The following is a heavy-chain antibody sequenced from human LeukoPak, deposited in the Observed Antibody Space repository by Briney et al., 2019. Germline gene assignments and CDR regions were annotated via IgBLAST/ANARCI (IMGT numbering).Heavy chain of an antibody. J-gene: IGHJ5*02. V-gene: IGHV4-34*01. D-gene: IGHD6-13*01. CDR3: ARGIQGKQLEGGNNTCSDP. CDR1: GGSFSGYY. Sequence: SETLSLTCAVYGGSFSGYYWSWIRQPPGKGLEWIGEINHSGSTNYNPSLKSRVTISVDTSKNQFSLKLSSVTAADTAVYYCARGIQGKQLEGGNNTCSDPGGQEPRVTVSS. CDR2: INHSGST.